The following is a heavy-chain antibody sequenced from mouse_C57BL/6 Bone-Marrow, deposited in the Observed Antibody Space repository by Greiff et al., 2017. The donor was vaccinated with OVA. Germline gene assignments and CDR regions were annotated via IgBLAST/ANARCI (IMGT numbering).Heavy chain of an antibody. D-gene: IGHD3-1*01. V-gene: IGHV5-17*01. CDR1: GFTFSDYG. J-gene: IGHJ4*01. Sequence: DVQLVESGGGLVKPGGSLKLSCAASGFTFSDYGMHWVRQAPEKGLEWVAYISSGSSTIYYADTVKGRFTISRDNAKNTLFLQMTSLRSEDTAMYYCARPGYYPYAMDYWGQGTSVTVSS. CDR3: ARPGYYPYAMDY. CDR2: ISSGSSTI.